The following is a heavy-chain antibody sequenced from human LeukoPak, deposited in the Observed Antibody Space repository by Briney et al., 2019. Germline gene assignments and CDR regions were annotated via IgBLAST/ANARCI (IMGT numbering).Heavy chain of an antibody. Sequence: PSETLSLTCTVSGGSISSYYWSWIRQPPGKGLESIGYIYYSGSTNYNPSLKSRVTISVDTSKNQFSLKLSSVTAADTAVYYCARAAVPYYDFWSGSFLAFDIWGQGTMVTVSS. CDR3: ARAAVPYYDFWSGSFLAFDI. CDR1: GGSISSYY. D-gene: IGHD3-3*01. J-gene: IGHJ3*02. CDR2: IYYSGST. V-gene: IGHV4-59*01.